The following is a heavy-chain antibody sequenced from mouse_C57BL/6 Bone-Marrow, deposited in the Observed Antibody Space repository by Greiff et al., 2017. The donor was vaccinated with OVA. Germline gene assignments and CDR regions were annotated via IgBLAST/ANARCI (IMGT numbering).Heavy chain of an antibody. CDR3: AREDYSNYGGIAY. D-gene: IGHD2-5*01. CDR1: GYTFTSYW. V-gene: IGHV1-69*01. Sequence: VQLQQPGAELVMPVASVKLSCKASGYTFTSYWMHWVKQRPGQGLEWIGEIDPSDSYTNYNQKFKGKSTLTVDKSSSPAYMQLSSMTSEDSTVYYSAREDYSNYGGIAYWGQRTLVAVSA. CDR2: IDPSDSYT. J-gene: IGHJ3*01.